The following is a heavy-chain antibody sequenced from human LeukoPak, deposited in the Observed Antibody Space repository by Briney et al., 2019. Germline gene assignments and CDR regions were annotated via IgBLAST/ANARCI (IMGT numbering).Heavy chain of an antibody. Sequence: PSETLSLTCTVSGGSISSYYWSWIRQPPGKGLEWIGEINHSGSTNYNPSLKSRVTISVDTSKNQFSLKLSSVTAADTAVYYCARRHADDFWSGYGNNWFDPWGQGTLVTVSS. CDR1: GGSISSYY. J-gene: IGHJ5*02. V-gene: IGHV4-34*01. D-gene: IGHD3-3*01. CDR2: INHSGST. CDR3: ARRHADDFWSGYGNNWFDP.